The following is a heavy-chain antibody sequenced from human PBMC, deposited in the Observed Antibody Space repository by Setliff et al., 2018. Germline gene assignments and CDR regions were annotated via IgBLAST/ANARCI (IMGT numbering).Heavy chain of an antibody. CDR1: GFTFSSYA. CDR3: AKRRGADRRWDYFDY. CDR2: ISGSGGST. Sequence: PGGSLRLSCAASGFTFSSYAMSWVRQAPGKGLEWVSAISGSGGSTYDADSVKGRFTISRDNSKNTLYLQMNSLRAEDTAVYYCAKRRGADRRWDYFDYWGQGTLVTVSS. V-gene: IGHV3-23*01. D-gene: IGHD3-10*01. J-gene: IGHJ4*02.